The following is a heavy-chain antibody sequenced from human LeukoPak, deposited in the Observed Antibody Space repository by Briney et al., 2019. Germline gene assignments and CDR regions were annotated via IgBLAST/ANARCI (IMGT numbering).Heavy chain of an antibody. CDR2: INHSGST. V-gene: IGHV4-34*01. J-gene: IGHJ6*02. Sequence: SETLSLTCAVYGGSFSGYYWSWIRQPPGKGLEWIGEINHSGSTNYNPSLKSRVTISVDTSKNQFSLKLSSVTAADTAVYYCARRGTAYYDILTGYYPNSFYYGMDVWGQGTTVTVSS. CDR3: ARRGTAYYDILTGYYPNSFYYGMDV. CDR1: GGSFSGYY. D-gene: IGHD3-9*01.